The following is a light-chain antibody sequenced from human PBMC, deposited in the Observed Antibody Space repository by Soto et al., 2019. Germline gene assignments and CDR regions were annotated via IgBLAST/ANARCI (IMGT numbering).Light chain of an antibody. Sequence: QSVLPQTPSVSGTPGQTVTISCSGSSSNIGRNYVYWYQQLPGAAPKLLMYSHNIRPSGVPDRFSASTSGTSASLVISGLRSEDEADYHCATCDDDVSGVVFGGGTKLTVL. CDR3: ATCDDDVSGVV. V-gene: IGLV1-47*02. CDR2: SHN. CDR1: SSNIGRNY. J-gene: IGLJ2*01.